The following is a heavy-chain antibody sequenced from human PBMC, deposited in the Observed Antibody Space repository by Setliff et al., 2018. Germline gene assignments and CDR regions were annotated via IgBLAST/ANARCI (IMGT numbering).Heavy chain of an antibody. J-gene: IGHJ6*03. CDR2: ITSSGNTI. CDR1: GFIFSDYY. D-gene: IGHD3-10*01. V-gene: IGHV3-11*04. CDR3: AREGKEGFGELPDYYYYMDV. Sequence: GGSLRLSCAASGFIFSDYYMSWIRQAPGKGLECISYITSSGNTIYYADSVKGRFTISRDSAKNALYLQMNSLRAEDTAVYYCAREGKEGFGELPDYYYYMDVWGKGTTVTVSS.